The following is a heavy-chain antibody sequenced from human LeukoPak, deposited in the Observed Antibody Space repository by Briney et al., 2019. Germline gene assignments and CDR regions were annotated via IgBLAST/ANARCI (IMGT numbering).Heavy chain of an antibody. J-gene: IGHJ6*03. D-gene: IGHD2-2*01. CDR3: ASDIVVVPAASGYYMDV. CDR2: IIPIFGTA. CDR1: GGTFSSYA. Sequence: SVKVSCKASGGTFSSYAISWVRQAPGQGLEWMGGIIPIFGTANYAQEFQGRVTITTDESTSTAYMELSSLRSEDTAVYYCASDIVVVPAASGYYMDVWGKGTTVTISS. V-gene: IGHV1-69*05.